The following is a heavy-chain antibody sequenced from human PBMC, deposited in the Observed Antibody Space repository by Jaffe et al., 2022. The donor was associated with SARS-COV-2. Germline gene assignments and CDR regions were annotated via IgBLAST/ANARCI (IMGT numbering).Heavy chain of an antibody. CDR2: ISWNSGSI. J-gene: IGHJ6*02. D-gene: IGHD3-10*01. CDR3: AKDKVTMVRGVIITGGMDV. CDR1: GFTFDDYA. V-gene: IGHV3-9*01. Sequence: EVQLVESGGGLVQPGRSLRLSCAASGFTFDDYAMHWVRQAPGKGLEWVSGISWNSGSIGYADSVKGRFTISRDNAKNSLYLQMNSLRAEDTALYYCAKDKVTMVRGVIITGGMDVWGQGTTVTVSS.